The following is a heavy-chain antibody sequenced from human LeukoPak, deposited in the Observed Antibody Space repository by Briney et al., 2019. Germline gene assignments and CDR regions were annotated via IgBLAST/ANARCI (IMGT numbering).Heavy chain of an antibody. J-gene: IGHJ4*02. V-gene: IGHV3-23*01. CDR2: ISGSGGST. CDR3: AKMGVRGAGTNSDY. D-gene: IGHD3-10*01. Sequence: PGGSLRLSCAASGFTFSSYAMSWVRQAPGKGLEWVSAISGSGGSTYYADSVKGRFTISRDNSKNTLYLQMNSLKAEDTAVYYCAKMGVRGAGTNSDYWGQGTLVTVSS. CDR1: GFTFSSYA.